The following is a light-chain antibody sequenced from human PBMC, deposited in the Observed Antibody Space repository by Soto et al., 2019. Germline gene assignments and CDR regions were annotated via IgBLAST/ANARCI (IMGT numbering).Light chain of an antibody. J-gene: IGKJ1*01. V-gene: IGKV3D-11*01. Sequence: EIVLTQSPATLSSFPGDRVTLSCRATQAVNTRLAWYQHKPGQAPRLPIYLASNRAAGVPARLSGRGSGRDFTLTISDEEPEDFPVFDFHQRQSWHRTFGQGTKVDIK. CDR1: QAVNTR. CDR3: HQRQSWHRT. CDR2: LAS.